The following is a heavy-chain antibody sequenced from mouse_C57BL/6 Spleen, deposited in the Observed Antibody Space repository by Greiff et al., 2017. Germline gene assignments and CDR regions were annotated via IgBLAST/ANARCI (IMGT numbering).Heavy chain of an antibody. CDR2: INPNNGGT. J-gene: IGHJ4*01. V-gene: IGHV1-22*01. Sequence: LVESGPELVKPGASVKMSCKASGYTFTDYNMHWVKQSHGKSLEWIGYINPNNGGTSYNQKFKGKATLTVNKSSSTAYMELRSLTSEDSAVYYCAIYYYGSRAMDYWGQGTSVTVSS. CDR1: GYTFTDYN. CDR3: AIYYYGSRAMDY. D-gene: IGHD1-1*01.